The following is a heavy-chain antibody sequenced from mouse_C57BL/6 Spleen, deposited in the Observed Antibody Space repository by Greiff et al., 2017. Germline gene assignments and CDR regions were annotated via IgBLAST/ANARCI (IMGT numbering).Heavy chain of an antibody. CDR2: ISSGGSYT. CDR3: ARLDSSGYRSMDY. CDR1: GFTFSSYG. J-gene: IGHJ4*01. V-gene: IGHV5-6*01. D-gene: IGHD3-2*02. Sequence: EVMLVESGGDLVKPGGSLKLSCAASGFTFSSYGMSWVRQTPDKRLEWVATISSGGSYTYYPDSVKGRFTISRDNAKNTLYLQMSSLKSEDTAMYYCARLDSSGYRSMDYWGQGTSVTVSS.